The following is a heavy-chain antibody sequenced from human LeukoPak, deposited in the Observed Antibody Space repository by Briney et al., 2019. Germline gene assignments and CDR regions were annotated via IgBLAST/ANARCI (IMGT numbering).Heavy chain of an antibody. J-gene: IGHJ4*02. CDR1: GGNFSSYA. V-gene: IGHV1-69*13. Sequence: SVKVSCKASGGNFSSYAISWVRQAPGQGLEWMGGIIPIFGTANYAQNFQGRVTITADVPTSAAYMELSSLRSEDTAVYCCARDNHYYGSGTYYPHPFDYWGQGTLVTVSS. D-gene: IGHD3-10*01. CDR3: ARDNHYYGSGTYYPHPFDY. CDR2: IIPIFGTA.